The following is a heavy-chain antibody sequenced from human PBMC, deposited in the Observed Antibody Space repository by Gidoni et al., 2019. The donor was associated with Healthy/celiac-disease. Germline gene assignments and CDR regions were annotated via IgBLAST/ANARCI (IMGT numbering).Heavy chain of an antibody. V-gene: IGHV4-34*01. CDR3: ARGRGSSGYYTSYYYYGMDV. D-gene: IGHD3-22*01. CDR1: GGSFSGYY. Sequence: QVQLQQWGAGLLKPSETLSLTCAVYGGSFSGYYWSGIRQPPGKGLEWIGEINHSGSPNYSPSIRSRVPISVDTSKNQFSLKLRSVTAADTAVYYCARGRGSSGYYTSYYYYGMDVWGQGTTVTVSS. J-gene: IGHJ6*02. CDR2: INHSGSP.